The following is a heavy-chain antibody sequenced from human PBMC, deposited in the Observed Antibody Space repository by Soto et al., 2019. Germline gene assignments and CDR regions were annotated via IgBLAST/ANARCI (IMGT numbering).Heavy chain of an antibody. CDR1: GFTFSDYG. CDR3: VIDQQRLLPVPLNFDY. J-gene: IGHJ4*02. CDR2: ISAFNGET. V-gene: IGHV1-18*01. Sequence: QIQLVQSGAEVKKPGASVKVSCKASGFTFSDYGFSWVRQAPGRGLEWMGWISAFNGETNYTQKSEGRVAMTTDAATTTAYMELRSLTVDDTAVYYCVIDQQRLLPVPLNFDYWGQGTVVTVSS. D-gene: IGHD6-19*01.